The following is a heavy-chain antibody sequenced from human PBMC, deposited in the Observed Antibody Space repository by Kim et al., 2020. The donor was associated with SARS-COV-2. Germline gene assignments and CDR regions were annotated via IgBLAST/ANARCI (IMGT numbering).Heavy chain of an antibody. J-gene: IGHJ3*02. CDR3: TRVHPTAVGCYDAFDI. Sequence: SVKDRFTISRDDAKSTPYLQMNSLKTEDTAVYYCTRVHPTAVGCYDAFDIWGQGAKVTVSS. D-gene: IGHD6-13*01. V-gene: IGHV3-73*01.